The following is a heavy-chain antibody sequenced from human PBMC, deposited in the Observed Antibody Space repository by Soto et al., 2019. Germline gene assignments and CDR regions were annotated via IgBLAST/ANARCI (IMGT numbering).Heavy chain of an antibody. V-gene: IGHV4-30-4*01. CDR3: CRGASGEKSDL. Sequence: QVQLQESGPGLVKPSQTLSLTCTVSGGSISSHDSCWSWIRQPPDRGLEWIGHIYAGGTTYNKPSRQSSIPLTVQKFQTPFPLKPNFVSAGKNGLYYRCRGASGEKSDLWGQGILVTVSS. CDR1: GGSISSHDSC. CDR2: IYAGGTT. D-gene: IGHD7-27*01. J-gene: IGHJ5*02.